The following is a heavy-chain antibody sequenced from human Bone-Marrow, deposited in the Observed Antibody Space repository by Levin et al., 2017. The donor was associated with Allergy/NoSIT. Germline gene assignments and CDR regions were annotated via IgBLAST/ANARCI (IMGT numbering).Heavy chain of an antibody. D-gene: IGHD6-13*01. V-gene: IGHV4-39*07. Sequence: SETLSLTCTVSGGSISSSSYYWGWIRQPPGKGLEWIGSIYYSGSTYYNPSLKSRVTISVDTSKNQFSLKLSSVTAADTAVYYCARGEVLRRRAAAVVYWGQGTLVTVSS. J-gene: IGHJ4*02. CDR2: IYYSGST. CDR3: ARGEVLRRRAAAVVY. CDR1: GGSISSSSYY.